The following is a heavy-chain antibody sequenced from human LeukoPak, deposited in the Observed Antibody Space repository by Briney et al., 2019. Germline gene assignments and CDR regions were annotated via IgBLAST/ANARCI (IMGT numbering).Heavy chain of an antibody. J-gene: IGHJ6*03. Sequence: GGSLRLSCAASGFTFSNFNMNWVRQAPGKGLEWVSCISSSGYSIYYADSGKGRFTISRDNDTNSLYLQMNSLRAEDTAVYYCARDLTDPPYYYYIDVWGKGTTVTISS. CDR3: ARDLTDPPYYYYIDV. CDR2: ISSSGYSI. V-gene: IGHV3-21*01. CDR1: GFTFSNFN.